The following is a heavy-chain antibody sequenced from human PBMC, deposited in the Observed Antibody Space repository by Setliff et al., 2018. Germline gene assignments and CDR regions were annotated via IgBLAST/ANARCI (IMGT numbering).Heavy chain of an antibody. V-gene: IGHV1-18*01. CDR2: ISAYKGNT. Sequence: ASVKVSCKASGYTFNIYGISWVRQAPGQGLEWMGWISAYKGNTNYAQKFQGRVTMTTDTSTTTVYMELSSLRFDDTALYYCARGPSPTVTPSRLIYFYHMDVWGTGTTVTVSS. CDR1: GYTFNIYG. J-gene: IGHJ6*03. CDR3: ARGPSPTVTPSRLIYFYHMDV. D-gene: IGHD4-17*01.